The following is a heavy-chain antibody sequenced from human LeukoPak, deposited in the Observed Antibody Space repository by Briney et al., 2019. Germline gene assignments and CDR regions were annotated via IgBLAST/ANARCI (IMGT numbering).Heavy chain of an antibody. Sequence: GGSLRLSCAASGFTFSSYWMSWVRQAPGKGLEWVANIKQDGSEKYYVDSVKGRFTISRDNAKNSLYLQMNSLRAEDTAVYYCARVVGATLYYFDYWGQGTLVTVSS. CDR2: IKQDGSEK. V-gene: IGHV3-7*01. J-gene: IGHJ4*02. CDR1: GFTFSSYW. D-gene: IGHD1-26*01. CDR3: ARVVGATLYYFDY.